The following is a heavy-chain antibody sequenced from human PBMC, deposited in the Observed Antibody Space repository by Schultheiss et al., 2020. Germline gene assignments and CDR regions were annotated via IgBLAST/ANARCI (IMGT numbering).Heavy chain of an antibody. CDR2: IYYSGST. CDR3: ARHYYDSSGYPNWFDP. Sequence: SQTLSLTCTVSGGSISSSSYYWGWIRQPPGKGLEWIGSIYYSGSTYYNPSLKSRVTISVDTSKNQFSLKLSSVTAADTAVYYCARHYYDSSGYPNWFDPWGQGTLVTVSS. CDR1: GGSISSSSYY. V-gene: IGHV4-39*01. J-gene: IGHJ5*02. D-gene: IGHD3-22*01.